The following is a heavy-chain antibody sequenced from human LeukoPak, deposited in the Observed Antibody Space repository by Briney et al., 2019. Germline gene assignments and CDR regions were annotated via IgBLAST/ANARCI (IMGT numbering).Heavy chain of an antibody. J-gene: IGHJ4*02. CDR3: ARDRGYYVFDY. CDR2: VRPDGSEK. V-gene: IGHV3-7*01. CDR1: GFTFSTYN. D-gene: IGHD3-22*01. Sequence: GGSLRLSCAASGFTFSTYNLHWVRQAPGKGLEWVAHVRPDGSEKSYVDSVKGRFTISRDNAQNSLYLQMNSLRAEDTAVYYCARDRGYYVFDYWGQGTLVTVSS.